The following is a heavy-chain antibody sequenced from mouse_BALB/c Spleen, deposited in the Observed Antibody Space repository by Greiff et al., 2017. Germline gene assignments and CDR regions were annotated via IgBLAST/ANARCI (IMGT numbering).Heavy chain of an antibody. J-gene: IGHJ2*01. Sequence: EVQLKESGPGLVKPSQSLSLTCTVTGYSITSDYAWNWIRQFPGNKLEWMGYISYSGSTSYNPSLKSRISITRDTSKNQFFLQLNSVTTEDTATYYCAGGSSFDYWGQGTTLTVSS. V-gene: IGHV3-2*02. CDR3: AGGSSFDY. CDR1: GYSITSDYA. CDR2: ISYSGST. D-gene: IGHD1-1*01.